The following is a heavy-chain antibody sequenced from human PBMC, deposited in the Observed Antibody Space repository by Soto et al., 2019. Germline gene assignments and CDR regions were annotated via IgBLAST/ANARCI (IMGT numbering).Heavy chain of an antibody. CDR1: GASISTGGYY. CDR2: IYHSGTT. D-gene: IGHD1-1*01. J-gene: IGHJ5*02. Sequence: QVRLQESGPGLVKPSQTLSLTCIVSGASISTGGYYWSWIRQHPGKGLELIGYIYHSGTTYYNPSLESRLSISAASSKNLLSLNLTSVTAADTAIYYCASATAPCWFDPWGQGTLVTVSS. V-gene: IGHV4-31*03. CDR3: ASATAPCWFDP.